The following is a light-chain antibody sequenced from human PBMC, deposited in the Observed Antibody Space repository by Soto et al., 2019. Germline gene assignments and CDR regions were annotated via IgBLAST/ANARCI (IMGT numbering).Light chain of an antibody. Sequence: EILLTQSPGTLSLSPGERATLSCRASQSVSSSYLAWYQKKPGQAPRLLLYGASSRATGIPDRFSGSGSGTDLTLTISRLEPEDFAVYYCQQYGSSSTWTFGQGTKVDIK. J-gene: IGKJ1*01. V-gene: IGKV3-20*01. CDR3: QQYGSSSTWT. CDR1: QSVSSSY. CDR2: GAS.